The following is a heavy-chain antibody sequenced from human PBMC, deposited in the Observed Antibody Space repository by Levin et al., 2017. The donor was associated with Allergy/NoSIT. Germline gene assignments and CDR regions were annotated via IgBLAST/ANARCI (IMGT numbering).Heavy chain of an antibody. Sequence: RGESLKISCQGSGYSFTSYWIGWVRQMPGKGLEWMGIIYPGDSDTRYSPSFQGQVTIPADKSISTAYLQWSSLKASDTAIYYCARRGTRDYYYYMDVWGKGTTVTVSS. CDR3: ARRGTRDYYYYMDV. J-gene: IGHJ6*03. V-gene: IGHV5-51*01. CDR1: GYSFTSYW. D-gene: IGHD1-1*01. CDR2: IYPGDSDT.